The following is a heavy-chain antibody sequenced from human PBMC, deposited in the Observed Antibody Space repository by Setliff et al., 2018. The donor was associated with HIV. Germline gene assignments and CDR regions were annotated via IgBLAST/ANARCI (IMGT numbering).Heavy chain of an antibody. Sequence: SETLSLTCTVSGGSISSSSYYWGWIRQPPGKGLEWIGSIYYRGSTYYNPSLKSRVTISVDTSKNQFSLKLSSVTAADTAVYYCARRQQLWLLYAFDIWGQGTMVTVSS. CDR3: ARRQQLWLLYAFDI. CDR1: GGSISSSSYY. J-gene: IGHJ3*02. V-gene: IGHV4-39*01. CDR2: IYYRGST. D-gene: IGHD5-18*01.